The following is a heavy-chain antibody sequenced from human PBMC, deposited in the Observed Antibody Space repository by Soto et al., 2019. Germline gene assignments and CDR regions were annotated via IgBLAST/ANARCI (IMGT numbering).Heavy chain of an antibody. CDR2: FYCSGSI. CDR3: ARMYSGGSGWFHQ. D-gene: IGHD1-26*01. J-gene: IGHJ5*02. V-gene: IGHV4-31*03. Sequence: TXSLTCSVSCYSITAGGYYWSWIRQHPGKALECIGSFYCSGSIIYNPSLKSRVSISGDTSRNQFSMTLTSVTAADTALYYCARMYSGGSGWFHQWGQGTLVTVSS. CDR1: CYSITAGGYY.